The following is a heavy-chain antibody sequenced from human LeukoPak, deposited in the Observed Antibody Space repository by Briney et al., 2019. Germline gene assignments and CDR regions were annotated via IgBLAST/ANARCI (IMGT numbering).Heavy chain of an antibody. CDR2: IIPIFGTA. CDR3: ARVLTYYYGSGSLYYYYMDV. CDR1: GGTFSSYA. D-gene: IGHD3-10*01. Sequence: SVKVSCKASGGTFSSYAISWVRQAPGQGLEWMGGIIPIFGTANYAQKFQGRVTITADESTSTAYMELSSLRSEDTAVYYCARVLTYYYGSGSLYYYYMDVWGKGTTVTVSS. V-gene: IGHV1-69*01. J-gene: IGHJ6*03.